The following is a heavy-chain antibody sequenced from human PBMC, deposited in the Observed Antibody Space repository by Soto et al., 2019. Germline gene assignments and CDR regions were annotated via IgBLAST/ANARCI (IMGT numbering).Heavy chain of an antibody. Sequence: VRLSCAASGFTFGTYAMNWVRQAPGKGLEWVSVITVSGGGTYYADSVKGRFTISRDNSXXXXXXQXKXLRXXXTAVYYCAKDRPVDTGDGLAPWGQGPRSTVPS. CDR2: ITVSGGGT. CDR1: GFTFGTYA. V-gene: IGHV3-23*01. D-gene: IGHD5-18*01. J-gene: IGHJ5*02. CDR3: AKDRPVDTGDGLAP.